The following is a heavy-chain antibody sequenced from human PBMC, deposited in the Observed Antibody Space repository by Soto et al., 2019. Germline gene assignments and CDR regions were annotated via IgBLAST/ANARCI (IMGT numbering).Heavy chain of an antibody. CDR2: INPSSASA. Sequence: ASVKVSCKASSGYPFTNYYMHWVRQAPGQGLEWVGIINPSSASASYAQKFQDRVTMTRDTSTSTVYMELSSLRFEDTAVYYCARGLGDSFNPFLDYWGQGSLVTVSS. CDR1: GYPFTNYY. J-gene: IGHJ4*02. D-gene: IGHD2-21*01. V-gene: IGHV1-46*01. CDR3: ARGLGDSFNPFLDY.